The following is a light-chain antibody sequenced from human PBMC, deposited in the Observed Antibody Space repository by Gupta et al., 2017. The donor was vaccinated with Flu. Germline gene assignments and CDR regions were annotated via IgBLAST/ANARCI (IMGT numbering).Light chain of an antibody. V-gene: IGKV4-1*01. CDR2: WAS. J-gene: IGKJ2*03. CDR1: QSVLYSSNNKNN. Sequence: DIVMTQSPDSLAVLLGERAHISCKSSQSVLYSSNNKNNLACYQHKPGQPPKLLIYWASTRESGVPDRFSGSGSGTDFTLTISNLQAEDVAFYYCQQYYTTPPYSFGQGTKLEIK. CDR3: QQYYTTPPYS.